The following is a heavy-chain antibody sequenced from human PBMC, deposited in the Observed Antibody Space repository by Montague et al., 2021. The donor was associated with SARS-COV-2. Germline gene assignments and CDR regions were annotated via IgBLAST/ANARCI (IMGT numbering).Heavy chain of an antibody. CDR1: GDSITNNYY. D-gene: IGHD2-21*01. Sequence: SETLSLTCTASGDSITNNYYWGWIRQPPGKGLEWIGTIYHSGTTYYNPSLKSRVTISVDTSNNQFSLKLTSVTAADTAVYYCARRHIVASNRAFGYWGQGTLVTVSS. V-gene: IGHV4-38-2*02. J-gene: IGHJ4*02. CDR2: IYHSGTT. CDR3: ARRHIVASNRAFGY.